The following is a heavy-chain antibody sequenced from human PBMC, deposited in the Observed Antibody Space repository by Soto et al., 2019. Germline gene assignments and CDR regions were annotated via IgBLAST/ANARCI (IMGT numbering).Heavy chain of an antibody. Sequence: SETLSLTYTVSGGSISSSSYYWSWIRQPPGKGLELIGYIYYSGSTKYNPSLKSRVTISIDTSKNQFSLKLSSVTAADTAVYYCARDIYGCLDYWGQGTLVTVSS. D-gene: IGHD4-17*01. CDR3: ARDIYGCLDY. CDR2: IYYSGST. V-gene: IGHV4-61*01. CDR1: GGSISSSSYY. J-gene: IGHJ4*02.